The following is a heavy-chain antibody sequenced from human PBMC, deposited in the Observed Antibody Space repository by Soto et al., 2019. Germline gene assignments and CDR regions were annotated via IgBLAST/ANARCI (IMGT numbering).Heavy chain of an antibody. J-gene: IGHJ6*03. Sequence: QVQLQESGPGLVKPSETLSLTCTVSGGSISGYSWSWLRRPPGKDLQWIGYISYSGTTNYNPSLKSRVIISADTSQSQISLKLSSVTAADTAVDYCARQAPRDNFSYFMDVWVKGTTVTVSS. CDR3: ARQAPRDNFSYFMDV. D-gene: IGHD2-15*01. CDR1: GGSISGYS. V-gene: IGHV4-59*08. CDR2: ISYSGTT.